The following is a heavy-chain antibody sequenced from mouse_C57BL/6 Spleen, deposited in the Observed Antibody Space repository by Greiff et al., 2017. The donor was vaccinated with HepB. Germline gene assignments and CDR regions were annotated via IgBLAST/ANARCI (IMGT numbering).Heavy chain of an antibody. CDR3: TRYYGGVDYAMDY. CDR2: IDPETGGT. CDR1: GYTFTDYE. J-gene: IGHJ4*01. V-gene: IGHV1-15*01. D-gene: IGHD1-1*01. Sequence: VKLMESGAELVRPGASVTLSCKASGYTFTDYEMHWVKQTPVHGLEWIGAIDPETGGTAYNQKFKGKAILTADKSSSTAYMGLRSLTSEDSAVYYCTRYYGGVDYAMDYWGQGTSVTVAS.